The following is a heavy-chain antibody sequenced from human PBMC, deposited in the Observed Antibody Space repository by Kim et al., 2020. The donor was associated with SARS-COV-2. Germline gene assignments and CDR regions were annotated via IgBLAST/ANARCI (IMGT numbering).Heavy chain of an antibody. Sequence: GGSLRLSCAASGFTFSSYGMHWVRQAPGKVLEWVAVISYDGSNKYYADSVKGRFTISRDNSKNTLYLQMNSLRAEDTAVYYCAKDGPYDIRHGYSYGLDYWGQGTLITVSS. J-gene: IGHJ4*02. CDR3: AKDGPYDIRHGYSYGLDY. CDR2: ISYDGSNK. V-gene: IGHV3-30*18. D-gene: IGHD5-18*01. CDR1: GFTFSSYG.